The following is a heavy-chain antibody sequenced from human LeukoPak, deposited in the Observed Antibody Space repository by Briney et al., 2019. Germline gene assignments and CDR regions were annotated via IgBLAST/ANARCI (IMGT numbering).Heavy chain of an antibody. Sequence: GGSLRLSCAASGFTFSTYTMNWVRQAPGKGLERVSSISTSGSYIYYTDSLKGRLTVSRDNAKNSVFLQMNSLRAEDTAVYYCARAGIVAADTNWYQYSGMDVWGQGTTVTVSS. D-gene: IGHD6-13*01. V-gene: IGHV3-21*01. J-gene: IGHJ6*02. CDR1: GFTFSTYT. CDR3: ARAGIVAADTNWYQYSGMDV. CDR2: ISTSGSYI.